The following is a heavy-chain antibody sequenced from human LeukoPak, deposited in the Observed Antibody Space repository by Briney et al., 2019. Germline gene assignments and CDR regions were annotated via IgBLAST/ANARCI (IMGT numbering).Heavy chain of an antibody. J-gene: IGHJ4*02. V-gene: IGHV3-30*01. CDR1: GFTFSSYA. CDR3: ARARQLADFDY. D-gene: IGHD6-6*01. CDR2: ISYDGSNK. Sequence: GGSLRLSCAASGFTFSSYAMHWVRQAPGKGLERVAVISYDGSNKYYADSVKGRFTISRDNSKNTLYLQMNSLRAEDTAVYYCARARQLADFDYWGQGTLVTVSS.